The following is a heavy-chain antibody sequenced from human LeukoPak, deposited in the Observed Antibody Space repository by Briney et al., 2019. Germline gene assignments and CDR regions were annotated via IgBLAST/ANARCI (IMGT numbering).Heavy chain of an antibody. J-gene: IGHJ4*02. V-gene: IGHV3-9*01. CDR1: GFTFADYA. CDR2: ISWNSGSI. CDR3: AKDSSSSWYRDFDY. Sequence: GRSLRLSCAASGFTFADYAMHWVRQAPGKGLEWVSGISWNSGSIGYADSVKGRFTISRDNAKNSLYLQMNSLRAEDTAFYYCAKDSSSSWYRDFDYWGQGTLVTVSS. D-gene: IGHD6-13*01.